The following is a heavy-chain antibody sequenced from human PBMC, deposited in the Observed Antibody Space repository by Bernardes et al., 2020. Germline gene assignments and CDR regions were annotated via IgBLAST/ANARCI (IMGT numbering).Heavy chain of an antibody. D-gene: IGHD3-3*01. CDR2: IIPIFGTA. CDR1: GGTFSSYA. CDR3: ASRDYDFWSGYHLPYYYYGMDV. V-gene: IGHV1-69*06. J-gene: IGHJ6*02. Sequence: SVKVSCKASGGTFSSYAISWVRQAPGQGLEWMGGIIPIFGTANYAQKFQGRVTITADKSTSTAYMELSSLRSEDTAVYYCASRDYDFWSGYHLPYYYYGMDVWGQGTTVTVSS.